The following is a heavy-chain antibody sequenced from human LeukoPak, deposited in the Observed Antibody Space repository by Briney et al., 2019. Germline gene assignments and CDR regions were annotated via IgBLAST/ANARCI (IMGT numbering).Heavy chain of an antibody. CDR3: ARLEYCSGGSCSDFDF. CDR2: FYYSGST. J-gene: IGHJ4*02. Sequence: PSETLSLTCTVSGCSISSYYWGWIRQPPGKGLEWIWSFYYSGSTYYNPSLKSRVTISVDTSNNQFSLKLSSVTAADTAVYYCARLEYCSGGSCSDFDFWGQGTLVTVSS. V-gene: IGHV4-39*01. CDR1: GCSISSYY. D-gene: IGHD2-15*01.